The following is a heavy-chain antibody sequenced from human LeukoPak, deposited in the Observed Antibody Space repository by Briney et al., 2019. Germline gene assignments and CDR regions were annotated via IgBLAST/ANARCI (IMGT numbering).Heavy chain of an antibody. CDR2: ISSSSSYV. V-gene: IGHV3-21*01. Sequence: PGGSLRLSCAASGFTFSSYSMNWVRQAPGKGLEWVSSISSSSSYVYYADSVKGRFTISRDNAKNSLYLQMNSLRAEDTAVYYCARDGVAAFDYWGQGTLVTVSS. CDR1: GFTFSSYS. J-gene: IGHJ4*02. CDR3: ARDGVAAFDY. D-gene: IGHD3-3*01.